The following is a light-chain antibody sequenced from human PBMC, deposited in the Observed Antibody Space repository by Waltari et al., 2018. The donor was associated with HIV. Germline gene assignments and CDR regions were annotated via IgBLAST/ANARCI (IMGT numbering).Light chain of an antibody. J-gene: IGKJ4*01. Sequence: EVVLTQSPAALSLSPRESATLSCRASQSLSRFLAWYQQKPGQAPRLLIYDASNRATGIPGRFSGSGSGTDFTLTINSLEPEDFAVYYCQQRSNGAPLTFGGGTKVEIK. CDR2: DAS. CDR3: QQRSNGAPLT. CDR1: QSLSRF. V-gene: IGKV3-11*01.